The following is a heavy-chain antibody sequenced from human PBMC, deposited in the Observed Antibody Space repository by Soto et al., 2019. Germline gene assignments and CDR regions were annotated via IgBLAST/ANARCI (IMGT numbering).Heavy chain of an antibody. Sequence: PGGSLRLSCAASGFTFGSYGMHWVRQAPGMGLEWVAVISYDGSNKYYADSVKGRFTISRDNSKNTLYLQMNSLRAEDTAVYYCAKDPAPKYDSSPGDYWGQGILVTVSS. V-gene: IGHV3-30*18. CDR2: ISYDGSNK. J-gene: IGHJ4*02. CDR1: GFTFGSYG. D-gene: IGHD3-22*01. CDR3: AKDPAPKYDSSPGDY.